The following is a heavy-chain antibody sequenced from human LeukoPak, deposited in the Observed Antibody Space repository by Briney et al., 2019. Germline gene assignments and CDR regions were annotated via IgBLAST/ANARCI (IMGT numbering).Heavy chain of an antibody. J-gene: IGHJ4*01. D-gene: IGHD2-8*01. CDR2: ITSSSTYI. V-gene: IGHV3-21*01. CDR1: GFTFSSYN. CDR3: STDPRLLIY. Sequence: GGSLRLSCAASGFTFSSYNMNWVRQAPGKGLEWVSSITSSSTYIYYADSVKGRFTISRDNARNSLFLQMNSLRVEDTAVYYCSTDPRLLIYWGHGTLVTVSS.